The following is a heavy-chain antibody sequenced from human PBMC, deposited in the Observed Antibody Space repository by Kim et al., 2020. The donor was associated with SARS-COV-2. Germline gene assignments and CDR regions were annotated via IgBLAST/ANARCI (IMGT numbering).Heavy chain of an antibody. CDR3: ARGSAAAPGGY. Sequence: TNYNPSLKSRVTISVDTSKNQFSLKLSSVTAADTAVYYCARGSAAAPGGYWGQGTLVTVSS. V-gene: IGHV4-34*01. CDR2: T. D-gene: IGHD6-25*01. J-gene: IGHJ4*02.